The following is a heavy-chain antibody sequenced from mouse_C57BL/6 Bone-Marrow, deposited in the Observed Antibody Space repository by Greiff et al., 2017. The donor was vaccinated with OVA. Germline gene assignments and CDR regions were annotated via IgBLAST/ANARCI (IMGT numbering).Heavy chain of an antibody. CDR2: IYPRSGNT. V-gene: IGHV1-81*01. D-gene: IGHD1-1*01. Sequence: QVQLQQSGAELARPGASVKLSCKASGYTFTSYGISWVKQRTGQGLEWIGEIYPRSGNTYYNEKFKGKATLTADKSSSTAYMALRSLTSEDSAVYFYARVITTPYYYAMDYWGQGTSVTGSS. CDR3: ARVITTPYYYAMDY. CDR1: GYTFTSYG. J-gene: IGHJ4*01.